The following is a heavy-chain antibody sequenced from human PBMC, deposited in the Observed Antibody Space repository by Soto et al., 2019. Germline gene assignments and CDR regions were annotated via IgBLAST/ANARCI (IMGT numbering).Heavy chain of an antibody. CDR3: AKSDYGDYDGYFDY. V-gene: IGHV4-59*12. CDR1: GGSINDFY. CDR2: IYYSGST. D-gene: IGHD4-17*01. Sequence: SETLSLTCTVSGGSINDFYWSWIRQPPGKGLEWIGYIYYSGSTDYNPSLKGRVTISVDTSKNQFSLRAEDTAVYYCAKSDYGDYDGYFDYWGQGTLVTVSS. J-gene: IGHJ4*02.